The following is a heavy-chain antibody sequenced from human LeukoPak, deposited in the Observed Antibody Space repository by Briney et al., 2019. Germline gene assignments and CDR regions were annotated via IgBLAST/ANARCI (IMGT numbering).Heavy chain of an antibody. Sequence: GGSLRLSCAVSGFTVSSNHTSWVRQAPGQGLEWVSVIYNDGNTYYTDSVKGRFTISRDNSKNTVFLQMNSLRAEDTAMYYCARDREVVTARAQMDVWGKGTTVTVSS. CDR2: IYNDGNT. CDR3: ARDREVVTARAQMDV. V-gene: IGHV3-53*01. CDR1: GFTVSSNH. J-gene: IGHJ6*04. D-gene: IGHD2-21*02.